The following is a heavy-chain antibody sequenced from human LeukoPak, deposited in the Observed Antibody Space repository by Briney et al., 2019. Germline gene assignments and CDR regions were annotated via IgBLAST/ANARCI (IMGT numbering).Heavy chain of an antibody. V-gene: IGHV1-2*02. J-gene: IGHJ6*02. CDR3: ASESFRLTPKRDYGMGG. CDR1: GYTFTGYY. Sequence: ASVKVSCKASGYTFTGYYMHWVRQAPGQGLEWMGWINPNSGGTNNAQKFQGRVTMTRDTSISTAYMELNRLRFDDTAVDYCASESFRLTPKRDYGMGGWGPGTTVTVSS. D-gene: IGHD2/OR15-2a*01. CDR2: INPNSGGT.